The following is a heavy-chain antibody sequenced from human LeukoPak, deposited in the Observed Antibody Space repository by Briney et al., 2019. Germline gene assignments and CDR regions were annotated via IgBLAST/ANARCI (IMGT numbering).Heavy chain of an antibody. CDR2: ISYDGSNK. D-gene: IGHD3-10*01. J-gene: IGHJ3*02. CDR1: GFTFSSYG. CDR3: AKGREWFGELYAFDI. Sequence: GGSLRLSCAASGFTFSSYGMHWVRQAPGKGPEWVAVISYDGSNKYYADSVKGRFTISRDNSKNTLYLQMNSLRAEDTAVYYCAKGREWFGELYAFDIWGQGTMVTVSS. V-gene: IGHV3-30*18.